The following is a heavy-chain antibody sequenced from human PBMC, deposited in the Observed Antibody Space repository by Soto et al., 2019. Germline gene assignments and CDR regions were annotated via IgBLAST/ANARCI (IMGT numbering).Heavy chain of an antibody. Sequence: EVQLVESGGGLVKPGGSLRLSCAASGFTFSSYSMNRVRQAPGKGLEWVSSISSSSSYIYYADSVKGRFTISRDNAKNSLYLQMNSLRAEDTAVYYCARDSEPLGMDVWGQGTTVTVSS. CDR3: ARDSEPLGMDV. CDR1: GFTFSSYS. CDR2: ISSSSSYI. J-gene: IGHJ6*02. V-gene: IGHV3-21*01.